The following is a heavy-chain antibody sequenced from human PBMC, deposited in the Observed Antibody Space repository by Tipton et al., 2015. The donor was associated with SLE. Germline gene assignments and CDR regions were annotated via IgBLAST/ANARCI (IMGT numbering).Heavy chain of an antibody. V-gene: IGHV4-59*12. Sequence: LRLSCTVSGGSISSDYWSWIRQPPGKGLEWIGYIYHTGSTTYNPSLKSRVSISLDTSKNQFSLKLTSVTAADTAVYYCARDLSYYGSARYWFDRWGQGTLVTVSS. CDR1: GGSISSDY. CDR2: IYHTGST. D-gene: IGHD3-10*01. CDR3: ARDLSYYGSARYWFDR. J-gene: IGHJ5*02.